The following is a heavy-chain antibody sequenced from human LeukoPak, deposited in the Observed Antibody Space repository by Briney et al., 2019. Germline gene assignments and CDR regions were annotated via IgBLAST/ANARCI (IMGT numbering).Heavy chain of an antibody. V-gene: IGHV3-30*02. D-gene: IGHD4-17*01. Sequence: GESLKISCAASGFTFSSYWMTWVRQTPGKGLEWVAFIRYDGSNKYYADSVKGRFTISRDNSKNTLYLQMNSLRAEDTAVYYCAKKARYGDYYFDYWGQGTLVTVSS. CDR2: IRYDGSNK. CDR3: AKKARYGDYYFDY. CDR1: GFTFSSYW. J-gene: IGHJ4*02.